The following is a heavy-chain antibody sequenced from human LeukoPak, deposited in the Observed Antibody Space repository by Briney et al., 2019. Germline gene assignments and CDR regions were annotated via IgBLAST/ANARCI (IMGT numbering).Heavy chain of an antibody. D-gene: IGHD4-17*01. CDR2: ISGYNGDT. Sequence: ASVKVSCKASGYTFINYGISWVRQAPGQGLEWMGWISGYNGDTNYAQKFQGRVTMTTDTSTTTAYMELRSLRSDDTAVYYCARARYGDYGTHYYYYGMDVWGQGTTVTVSS. CDR3: ARARYGDYGTHYYYYGMDV. V-gene: IGHV1-18*01. CDR1: GYTFINYG. J-gene: IGHJ6*02.